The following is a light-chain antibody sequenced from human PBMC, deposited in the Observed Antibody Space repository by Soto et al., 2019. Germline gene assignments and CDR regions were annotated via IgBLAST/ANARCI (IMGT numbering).Light chain of an antibody. Sequence: QSVLTQPPSASGTPRQRVTISCSGSSSNIGSNYVYWYQQLPGTAPKLLIYRNNQRPSGVPDRFSGSKSGTSASLAISGLRSEDEADYYCAAWDDSLSVDVVFGGGTKLTVL. J-gene: IGLJ2*01. CDR2: RNN. CDR3: AAWDDSLSVDVV. V-gene: IGLV1-47*01. CDR1: SSNIGSNY.